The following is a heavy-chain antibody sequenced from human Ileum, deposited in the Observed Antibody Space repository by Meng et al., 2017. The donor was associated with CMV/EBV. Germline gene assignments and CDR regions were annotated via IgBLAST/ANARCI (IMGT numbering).Heavy chain of an antibody. D-gene: IGHD3-10*01. CDR1: GFTFNSYA. Sequence: GGSLRLSCAASGFTFNSYAMTWVRQAPGKGLEWVSAISSSGGSTFYADSVKGRFIISRDNSKNTLYLQMKSLRAEDTAVYFCAKDRADFYGSGNWFDPWGQGTLVTVSS. CDR2: ISSSGGST. J-gene: IGHJ5*02. CDR3: AKDRADFYGSGNWFDP. V-gene: IGHV3-23*01.